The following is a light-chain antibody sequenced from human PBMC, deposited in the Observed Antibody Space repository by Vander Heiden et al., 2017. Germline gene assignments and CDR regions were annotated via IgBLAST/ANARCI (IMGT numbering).Light chain of an antibody. J-gene: IGKJ3*01. CDR3: QQSYSTLGFT. CDR1: PSISSY. V-gene: IGKV1-39*01. CDR2: AAS. Sequence: DLQMTQSPSSLSASVGDRVTITCRASPSISSYLNWYQQKPGKAPKLLIYAASSLQSGVPSRFSGSGSGTDFTLTISSLQPEDFATYYCQQSYSTLGFTFGPGTKVDIK.